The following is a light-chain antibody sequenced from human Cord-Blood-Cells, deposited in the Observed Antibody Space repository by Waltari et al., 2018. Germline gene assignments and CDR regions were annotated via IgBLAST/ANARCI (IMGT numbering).Light chain of an antibody. V-gene: IGKV3-11*01. CDR1: QSVSSY. J-gene: IGKJ4*01. CDR3: QQRSNWPLA. CDR2: DAS. Sequence: EIVLTQSPVTLSLSPGERATLSCRASQSVSSYLAWYQQKPGQAPSLLIYDASNRATGIAARFSGSGSGTDCTLTISSLEPEDFAVYYCQQRSNWPLAFGGGTKVEIK.